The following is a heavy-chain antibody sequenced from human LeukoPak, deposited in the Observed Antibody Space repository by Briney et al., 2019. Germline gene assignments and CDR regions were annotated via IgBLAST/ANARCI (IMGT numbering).Heavy chain of an antibody. J-gene: IGHJ4*02. CDR2: IIPIFGTA. V-gene: IGHV1-69*01. Sequence: ASVKVSCKASGGTFSSYAISWVRQAHGQGLEWMGGIIPIFGTANYAQKFQGRVTITADESTSTAYMELSSLRSEDTAVYYCARVPRISSYDSSGYYYYFDYWGQGTLVTVSS. D-gene: IGHD3-22*01. CDR1: GGTFSSYA. CDR3: ARVPRISSYDSSGYYYYFDY.